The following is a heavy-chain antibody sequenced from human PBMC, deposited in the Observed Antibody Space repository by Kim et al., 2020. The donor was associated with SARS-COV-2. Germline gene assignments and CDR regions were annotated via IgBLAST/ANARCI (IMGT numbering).Heavy chain of an antibody. CDR3: ARGLTESTTSYFDY. Sequence: ADAGKGRFTISRDNSKNTLYLQMNSLRAEDTAVYYCARGLTESTTSYFDYWGQGTLVTVSS. J-gene: IGHJ4*02. D-gene: IGHD1-7*01. V-gene: IGHV3-66*01.